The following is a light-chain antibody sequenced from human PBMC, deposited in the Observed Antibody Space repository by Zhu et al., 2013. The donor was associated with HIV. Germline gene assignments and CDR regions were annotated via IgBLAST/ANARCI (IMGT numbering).Light chain of an antibody. J-gene: IGLJ2*01. CDR1: SLRNYY. Sequence: SSELTQDPAVSVALGQTVRITCQGDSLRNYYASWYQQKPGQAPVLVIYGKNNRPSGIPDRFSGSNSGNTASLTITGAQAEDEADYYCNSRDSSGNLVFGGGTKLTVL. CDR2: GKN. V-gene: IGLV3-19*01. CDR3: NSRDSSGNLV.